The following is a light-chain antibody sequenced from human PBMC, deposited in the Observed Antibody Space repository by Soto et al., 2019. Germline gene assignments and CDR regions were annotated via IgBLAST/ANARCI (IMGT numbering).Light chain of an antibody. V-gene: IGKV1-5*01. J-gene: IGKJ2*03. CDR2: DAS. CDR1: QSIGGW. CDR3: QHYHSFPYS. Sequence: DIQMTQSPSTLSASVGDRVTISCRASQSIGGWLAWYQQKPGKAPRLLIFDASSVESGVPPRFSGSRSGTLFTLTISSLQPDDFASYYCQHYHSFPYSFGQGTKVDIK.